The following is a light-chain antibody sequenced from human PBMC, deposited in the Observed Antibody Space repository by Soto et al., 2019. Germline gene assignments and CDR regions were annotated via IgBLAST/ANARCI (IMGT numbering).Light chain of an antibody. J-gene: IGKJ4*01. CDR1: QSVSSN. V-gene: IGKV3-15*01. Sequence: EIVMTQSPANLSVSPGERATLSCRASQSVSSNLAWYQQKPGQAPRLLIYDASPRAAGIPARFSGSGSGTEFTLTISSLQSEDFAVYYCQQYNNWPLTFGGGTTVEIK. CDR3: QQYNNWPLT. CDR2: DAS.